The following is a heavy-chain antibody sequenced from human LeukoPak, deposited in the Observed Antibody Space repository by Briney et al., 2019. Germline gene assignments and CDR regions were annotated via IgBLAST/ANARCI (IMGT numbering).Heavy chain of an antibody. V-gene: IGHV4-4*02. J-gene: IGHJ4*02. Sequence: SETLSLTCTVSLDSTTSNFWSWVRQPPGKGLEWIGEVHLDGRTNYNPSLKSRLIMSVDLPENHISLKLTSVTAADTAVYYCAREGGFYRPLDYSGQGTLVTVSS. CDR2: VHLDGRT. CDR3: AREGGFYRPLDY. CDR1: LDSTTSNF. D-gene: IGHD3-3*01.